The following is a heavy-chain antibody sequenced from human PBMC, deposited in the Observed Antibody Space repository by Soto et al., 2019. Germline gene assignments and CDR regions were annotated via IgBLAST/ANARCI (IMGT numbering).Heavy chain of an antibody. CDR2: IWYDGSNK. Sequence: QVQLVESGGGVVQPGRSLRLSCAASGFTFSSYGMHWVRQAPGKGLEWVAVIWYDGSNKYYADSVKGRFTISRDNSKNTLYLQMNSLRAEDTAVYYCARDFEDYGDYCWYFDLWGRGTLVTVSS. J-gene: IGHJ2*01. CDR3: ARDFEDYGDYCWYFDL. CDR1: GFTFSSYG. V-gene: IGHV3-33*01. D-gene: IGHD4-17*01.